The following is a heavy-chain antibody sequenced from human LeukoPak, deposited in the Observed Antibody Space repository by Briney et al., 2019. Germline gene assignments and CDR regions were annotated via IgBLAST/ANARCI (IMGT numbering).Heavy chain of an antibody. CDR1: GYSFTRYW. J-gene: IGHJ4*02. CDR2: IDPSDSYT. CDR3: ARHGTGGYSRYDAGAADY. V-gene: IGHV5-10-1*01. D-gene: IGHD5-12*01. Sequence: GESLKISCNGSGYSFTRYWISWVRQMPGKGLEWMGRIDPSDSYTNYSPSFQGHVTISADKSISTAYLQWSSLKASDTAMYYCARHGTGGYSRYDAGAADYWGQGTLVTVSS.